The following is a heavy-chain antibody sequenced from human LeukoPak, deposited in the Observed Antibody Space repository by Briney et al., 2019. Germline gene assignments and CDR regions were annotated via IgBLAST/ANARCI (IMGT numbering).Heavy chain of an antibody. Sequence: VASVTVSFTASGYTFTVYYMHWVRQAPGQGLEWMGWINPNSGGTNYSQKFQGRVTMTRATSISTAYMELSRLRSDDTAVYYCATHQSASYYYDSSGYYMLDYWGQGTLVTVSS. V-gene: IGHV1-2*02. CDR2: INPNSGGT. CDR1: GYTFTVYY. J-gene: IGHJ4*02. D-gene: IGHD3-22*01. CDR3: ATHQSASYYYDSSGYYMLDY.